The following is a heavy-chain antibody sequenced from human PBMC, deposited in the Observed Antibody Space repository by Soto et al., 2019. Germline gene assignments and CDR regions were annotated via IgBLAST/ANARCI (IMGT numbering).Heavy chain of an antibody. CDR3: ATEPRDNYYYRSGGEY. CDR2: FDPKDGET. V-gene: IGHV1-24*01. D-gene: IGHD3-22*01. Sequence: ASVKVSCKVSGYSLTELSMHWVRQAPGKGLGWMGGFDPKDGETVYAQKFQGRVTMTEDTSTDTAHMELSSLRSEDTAVFYCATEPRDNYYYRSGGEYWGQGTQVTVSS. J-gene: IGHJ4*02. CDR1: GYSLTELS.